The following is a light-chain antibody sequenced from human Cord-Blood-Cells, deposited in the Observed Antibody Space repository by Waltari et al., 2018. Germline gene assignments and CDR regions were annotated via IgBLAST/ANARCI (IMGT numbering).Light chain of an antibody. J-gene: IGKJ5*01. CDR3: QQSYSTPIA. CDR2: AAS. Sequence: DIQMTQSPSSLSASVGARVTITCRASQSISSYLNWYQQKPGKAPKLLIYAASSLQSGVPSRFSGSGSGTDFTLTISSLQPEDFATYYCQQSYSTPIAYGQGTRLVI. CDR1: QSISSY. V-gene: IGKV1-39*01.